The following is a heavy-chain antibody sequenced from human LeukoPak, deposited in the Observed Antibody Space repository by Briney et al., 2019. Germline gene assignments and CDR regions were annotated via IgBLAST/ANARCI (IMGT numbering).Heavy chain of an antibody. V-gene: IGHV3-23*01. CDR2: ISGSGGST. J-gene: IGHJ4*02. CDR1: GFTFSSYG. Sequence: GGSLRLSCAASGFTFSSYGMSWVRQAPGKGLEWVSAISGSGGSTYYADSVKGRFTISRDNSKNTLYLQMNSLRAEDTAVYYCAKGSGLLRFGESDYWGQGTLVTVSS. CDR3: AKGSGLLRFGESDY. D-gene: IGHD3-10*01.